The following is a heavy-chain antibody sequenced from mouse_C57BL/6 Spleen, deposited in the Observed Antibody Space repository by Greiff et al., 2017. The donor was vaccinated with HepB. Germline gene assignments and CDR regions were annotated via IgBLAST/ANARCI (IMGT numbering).Heavy chain of an antibody. CDR2: IWSGGST. CDR1: GFSLTSYG. J-gene: IGHJ4*01. Sequence: QVHVKQSGPGLVQPSQSLSITCTVSGFSLTSYGVHWVRQSPGKGLEWLGVIWSGGSTDYNAAFISRLSISKDNSKSQVFFKMNSLQADDTAIYYCARNSIYYDYSYAMDYWGQGTSVTVSS. V-gene: IGHV2-2*01. CDR3: ARNSIYYDYSYAMDY. D-gene: IGHD2-4*01.